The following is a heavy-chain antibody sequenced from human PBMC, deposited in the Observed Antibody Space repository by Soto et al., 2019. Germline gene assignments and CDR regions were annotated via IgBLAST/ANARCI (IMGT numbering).Heavy chain of an antibody. Sequence: GGSLRLSCAASGFTFSSYGMHWVRQAPGKGLEWVAVIWYDGSNKYYADSVKGRFTISRDNSKNTLYLQMNSLRAEDTAVYYCARDKPYKDSSGPTGGYYGMDVWGQGTTVTVSS. CDR1: GFTFSSYG. J-gene: IGHJ6*02. CDR2: IWYDGSNK. V-gene: IGHV3-33*01. CDR3: ARDKPYKDSSGPTGGYYGMDV. D-gene: IGHD3-22*01.